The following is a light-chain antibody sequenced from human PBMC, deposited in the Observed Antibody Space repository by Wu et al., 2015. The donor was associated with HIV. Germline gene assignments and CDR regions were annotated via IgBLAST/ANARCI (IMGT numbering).Light chain of an antibody. CDR1: QSINNY. J-gene: IGKJ4*01. Sequence: DIQMTQSPSSLSASLGDRVTITCRASQSINNYLNWYQQKPGKAPKLLIYAASSLHSGVPSRFSGSGSGTYFTLTISSLQLEDFATYYCQQSFYTPLTFGGGTKVEIK. V-gene: IGKV1-39*01. CDR2: AAS. CDR3: QQSFYTPLT.